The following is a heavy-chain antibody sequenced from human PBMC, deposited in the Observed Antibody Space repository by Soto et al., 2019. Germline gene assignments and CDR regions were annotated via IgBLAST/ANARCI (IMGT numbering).Heavy chain of an antibody. CDR3: ARARGNMVRGVTISSDYYYYGMEV. CDR2: INSDGSST. Sequence: PGGSLRLSCAASGFTFSSYWMHWVRQAPGKGLVWVSRINSDGSSTSYADSVKGRFTISRDNAKNTLYLQMNSLRAEDTAVYYCARARGNMVRGVTISSDYYYYGMEVWGQGTTVTVSS. D-gene: IGHD3-10*01. CDR1: GFTFSSYW. V-gene: IGHV3-74*01. J-gene: IGHJ6*02.